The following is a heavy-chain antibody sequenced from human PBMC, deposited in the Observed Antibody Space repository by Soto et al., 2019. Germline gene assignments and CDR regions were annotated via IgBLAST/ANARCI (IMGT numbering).Heavy chain of an antibody. V-gene: IGHV4-30-4*02. CDR3: AGMSYYYDKVYFDV. J-gene: IGHJ2*01. CDR2: VYYRGST. D-gene: IGHD3-22*01. Sequence: PSATLSPSCTVSGGSTNNSVHWWRWVREPPGKGLEWIGYVYYRGSTYYIPSLESRLSPSIDQSKPHFSTTLTCAIAADAAIPYCAGMSYYYDKVYFDVWAGCTLVNVSS. CDR1: GGSTNNSVHW.